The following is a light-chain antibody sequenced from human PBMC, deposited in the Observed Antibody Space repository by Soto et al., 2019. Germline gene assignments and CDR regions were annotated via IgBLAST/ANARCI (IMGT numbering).Light chain of an antibody. J-gene: IGKJ1*01. CDR1: QSVSSSY. Sequence: EIVLTQSPGTLSLSPGERATLSCRASQSVSSSYLALYQQKPGQAPRPLIYGASSRAIGIPDRFSGSGSGTDFTITISRLAPEDFAVYYCQQYGSSPWTFGQGTKVEIK. CDR2: GAS. CDR3: QQYGSSPWT. V-gene: IGKV3-20*01.